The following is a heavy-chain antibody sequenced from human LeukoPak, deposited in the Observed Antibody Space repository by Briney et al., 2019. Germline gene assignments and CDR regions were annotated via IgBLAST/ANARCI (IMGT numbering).Heavy chain of an antibody. V-gene: IGHV3-23*01. CDR2: ISGSGGRT. CDR3: AKDRERGYCTNGVCYHDS. CDR1: GFTFSSYA. D-gene: IGHD2-8*01. Sequence: GGSLRLSCAASGFTFSSYAMNWVRQAPGKGLEWVSAISGSGGRTYYADTVKGRFTISRDNSKNTLYLQMNSLGAEDTAVYYCAKDRERGYCTNGVCYHDSWGQGTLVTVSS. J-gene: IGHJ4*02.